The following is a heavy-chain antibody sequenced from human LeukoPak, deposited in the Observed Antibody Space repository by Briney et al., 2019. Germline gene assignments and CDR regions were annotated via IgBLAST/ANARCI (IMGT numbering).Heavy chain of an antibody. J-gene: IGHJ4*02. CDR2: ISGSGGST. D-gene: IGHD4-23*01. V-gene: IGHV3-23*01. CDR3: AKDEGSPTVVTLFDY. Sequence: SGGSLRLSCAASGFTFSSYAMSWVRQAPGKGLEWVSAISGSGGSTYYADSVKGRFTISRDNSKNTLYLQMNSLRAEDTAVYYCAKDEGSPTVVTLFDYWGQGTLVTVSS. CDR1: GFTFSSYA.